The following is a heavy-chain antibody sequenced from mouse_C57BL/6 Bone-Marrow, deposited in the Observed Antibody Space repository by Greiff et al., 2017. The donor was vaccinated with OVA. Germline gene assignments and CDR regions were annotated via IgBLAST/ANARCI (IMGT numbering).Heavy chain of an antibody. D-gene: IGHD1-1*01. Sequence: EVQVVESGPGLVKPSQSLSLTCSVTGYSITSGYYWNWIRQFPGNKLEWMGYISYDGSNNYNPSLKNRISITSDTSKNQFFLKLHSVTTEDTATYYGARGDYGRAYFDYWGQGTTLTVSS. CDR2: ISYDGSN. J-gene: IGHJ2*01. CDR1: GYSITSGYY. CDR3: ARGDYGRAYFDY. V-gene: IGHV3-6*01.